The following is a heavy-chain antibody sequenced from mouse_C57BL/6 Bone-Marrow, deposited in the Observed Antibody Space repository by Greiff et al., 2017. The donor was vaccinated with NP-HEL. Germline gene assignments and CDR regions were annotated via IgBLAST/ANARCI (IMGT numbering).Heavy chain of an antibody. CDR1: GYTFTSYG. Sequence: QVQLQQSGAELARPGASVTLSCKASGYTFTSYGISWVKQRTGQGLEWIGEIYPRSGNTYYNEKFKGKATLTADKSSSTAYMELRSLTSEDSAVYFCAGNEYGYAMDYWGQGTSVTVSS. CDR3: AGNEYGYAMDY. CDR2: IYPRSGNT. D-gene: IGHD5-1*01. V-gene: IGHV1-81*01. J-gene: IGHJ4*01.